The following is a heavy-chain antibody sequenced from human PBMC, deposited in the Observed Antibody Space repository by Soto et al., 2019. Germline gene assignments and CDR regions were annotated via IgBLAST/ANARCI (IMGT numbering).Heavy chain of an antibody. CDR1: GGSISSGDYY. CDR3: ARYATDVDSDGYYYYFDQ. CDR2: IFYSGNT. Sequence: PSETLSLTCTVSGGSISSGDYYWSWIRQPPGKGLEWIGHIFYSGNTFYNPSLRSRIAISIDTSKNQFSLNLTSVTAADTAVYYCARYATDVDSDGYYYYFDQWGQGTLVTVSS. V-gene: IGHV4-30-4*01. J-gene: IGHJ4*02. D-gene: IGHD3-22*01.